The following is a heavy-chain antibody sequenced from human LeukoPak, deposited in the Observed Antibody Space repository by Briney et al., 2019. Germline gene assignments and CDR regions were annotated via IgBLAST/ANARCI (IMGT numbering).Heavy chain of an antibody. CDR3: AKALSGSSSGYYLYYYYGMDV. CDR2: IRYDGSNK. Sequence: GGSLRLSCAASGFTFSSYGMHWVRQAPGKGLEWVAFIRYDGSNKYYADSVKGRFTISRDNSKNTLYLQMNSLRAEDTAVYYCAKALSGSSSGYYLYYYYGMDVWGQGTTVTVSS. J-gene: IGHJ6*02. CDR1: GFTFSSYG. V-gene: IGHV3-30*02. D-gene: IGHD3-22*01.